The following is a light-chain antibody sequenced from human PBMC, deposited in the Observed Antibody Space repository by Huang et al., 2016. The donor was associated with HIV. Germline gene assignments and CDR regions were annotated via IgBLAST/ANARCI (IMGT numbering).Light chain of an antibody. J-gene: IGKJ4*01. CDR3: HQYNNWLLS. Sequence: EIVMTQSPATLSVSPGQRVILSCRANRSVSTNLAWYQQSHGQAPRLLIYGSSTRAPGIPARFSGSGSGTDFSLTISSLQSEDFALYYCHQYNNWLLSFGGGTRV. CDR2: GSS. CDR1: RSVSTN. V-gene: IGKV3-15*01.